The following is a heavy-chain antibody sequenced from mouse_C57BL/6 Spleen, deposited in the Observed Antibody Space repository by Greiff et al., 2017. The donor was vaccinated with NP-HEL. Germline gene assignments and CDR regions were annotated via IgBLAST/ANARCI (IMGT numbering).Heavy chain of an antibody. D-gene: IGHD2-4*01. CDR3: TGTYDYDWAY. Sequence: EVQGVESGGGLVQPGGSMKLSCAASGFTFSDAWMHWVRQSPEKGLEWVAEIRNKANNHATYYAVHVKGRLTISRDDSKSGVYLQMSSLRAEDAGVYYCTGTYDYDWAYWGQGTLVTVSA. CDR1: GFTFSDAW. J-gene: IGHJ3*01. V-gene: IGHV6-6*01. CDR2: IRNKANNHAT.